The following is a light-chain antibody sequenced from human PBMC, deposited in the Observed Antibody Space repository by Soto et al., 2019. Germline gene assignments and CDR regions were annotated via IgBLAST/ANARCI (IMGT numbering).Light chain of an antibody. Sequence: DIQMTQSPSTLSASVGDRVTITCRASQSISSWLAWYQQKPGKAPKLLIYDASSLESGVPSRFSGSGSGTEFTLTISSLQPDDFANYYCQQYNSYPMYTFGQGTKREIK. CDR1: QSISSW. V-gene: IGKV1-5*01. CDR2: DAS. J-gene: IGKJ2*01. CDR3: QQYNSYPMYT.